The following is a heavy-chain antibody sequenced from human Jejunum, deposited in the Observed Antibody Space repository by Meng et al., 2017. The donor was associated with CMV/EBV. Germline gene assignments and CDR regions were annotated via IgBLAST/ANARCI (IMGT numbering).Heavy chain of an antibody. V-gene: IGHV4-59*01. CDR3: ARDTFDRRNGMDV. CDR2: MYYSGST. J-gene: IGHJ6*02. CDR1: GGSISSSY. Sequence: VSGGSISSSYWSWIRQPPGKGLEWIGYMYYSGSTRYNPSLQSRVTISLDTSKTQFSLRLTSVSAADTAVYYCARDTFDRRNGMDVWGQGTTVTVSS.